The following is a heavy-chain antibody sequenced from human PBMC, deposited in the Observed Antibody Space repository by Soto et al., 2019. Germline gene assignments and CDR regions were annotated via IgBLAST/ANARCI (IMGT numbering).Heavy chain of an antibody. CDR3: ARGRGYSGDDHYYYFDMDV. Sequence: SVKVSCKASGGTFNNYPITWVRQAPGEGLECMGGSIPIFGTANYAQKFQGRVTISVDESTSTAYMELSSLRSEDTAVYYCARGRGYSGDDHYYYFDMDVWGQGTTVTVSS. D-gene: IGHD5-12*01. CDR1: GGTFNNYP. CDR2: SIPIFGTA. V-gene: IGHV1-69*13. J-gene: IGHJ6*02.